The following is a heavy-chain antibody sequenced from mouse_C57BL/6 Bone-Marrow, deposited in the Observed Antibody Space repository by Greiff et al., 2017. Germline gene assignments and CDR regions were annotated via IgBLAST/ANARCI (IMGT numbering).Heavy chain of an antibody. J-gene: IGHJ1*03. D-gene: IGHD1-1*01. V-gene: IGHV1-55*01. CDR1: GYTFTSYW. CDR2: IYPGSGST. CDR3: ARPGTTVVAHWYFDV. Sequence: QVQLQQPGAELVKPGASVKMSCKASGYTFTSYWITWVKQRPGQGLEWIGDIYPGSGSTNYNEKFKSKATLTVDTSSSTAYMQLSSLTSEDSAVYYCARPGTTVVAHWYFDVWGTGTTVTVSS.